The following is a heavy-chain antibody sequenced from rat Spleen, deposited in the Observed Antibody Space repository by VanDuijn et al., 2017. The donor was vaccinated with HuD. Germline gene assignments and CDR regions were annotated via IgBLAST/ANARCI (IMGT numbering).Heavy chain of an antibody. Sequence: EVQLVESGGGLVQPGRSLKLSCAASGFTFSDYYMAWVRQAPTKGLEWVATIRFDGSSTYYRDSVKGRFTISRVHAESPPYLHLDSLRHEDTPTHYCARSVYQYWGQGVMVTVSS. CDR3: ARSVYQY. V-gene: IGHV5-29*01. CDR1: GFTFSDYY. D-gene: IGHD1-12*01. J-gene: IGHJ2*01. CDR2: IRFDGSST.